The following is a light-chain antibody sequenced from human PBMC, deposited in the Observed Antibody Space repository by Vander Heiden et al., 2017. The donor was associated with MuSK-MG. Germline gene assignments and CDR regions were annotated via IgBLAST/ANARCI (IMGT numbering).Light chain of an antibody. Sequence: QSVLTQPPSASGTPGQRVTSSCSGRSANIGRNYVDWYQQLPGTAPNLLIYRNNQRPSGVPARFSGSKSGTSASLAIRGLRSEDEDDYYCAAWDDSPKVFGGGTKLTVL. J-gene: IGLJ2*01. CDR2: RNN. V-gene: IGLV1-47*01. CDR1: SANIGRNY. CDR3: AAWDDSPKV.